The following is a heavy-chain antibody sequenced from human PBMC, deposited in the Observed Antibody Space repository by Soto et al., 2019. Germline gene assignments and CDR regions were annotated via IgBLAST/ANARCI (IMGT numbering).Heavy chain of an antibody. CDR2: ISAYNGNT. CDR1: GYTFTSYG. Sequence: QVQLVQSGAEVKKPGASVKVSCKASGYTFTSYGISWVRQAPGQGLEWMGWISAYNGNTNYAQKLQGRVTMTTDTSTSTVYMELSSLRSDDTAVYYCPRASRSCGPYCRSTSCCDFDYWGQGTLVTVSS. D-gene: IGHD2-2*01. CDR3: PRASRSCGPYCRSTSCCDFDY. V-gene: IGHV1-18*01. J-gene: IGHJ4*02.